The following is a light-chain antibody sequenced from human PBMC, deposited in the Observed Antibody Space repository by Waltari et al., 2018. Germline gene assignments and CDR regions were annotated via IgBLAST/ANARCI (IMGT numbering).Light chain of an antibody. Sequence: QSALTQPASVSGSPGQSITISCTGTSAAIGAYSYVTWYHQRPGKVPKLIIYDLTERPSGVSNRFSGSKSGNTASLTVSGLQAEDEGLFYCSAYTSRGTLKFGGGTRVTVL. CDR3: SAYTSRGTLK. CDR2: DLT. CDR1: SAAIGAYSY. J-gene: IGLJ2*01. V-gene: IGLV2-14*03.